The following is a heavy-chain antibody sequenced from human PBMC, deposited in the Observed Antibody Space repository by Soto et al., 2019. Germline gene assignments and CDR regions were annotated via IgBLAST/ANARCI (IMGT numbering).Heavy chain of an antibody. Sequence: QVQLVESGGGVVQPGRSLRLSCAASGFTFSSYGMHWVRQAPGKGLEWVAVISYDGRNKYYADSVKGRFTISRDNSKNTLYLQMNSLRAEDTAVYYCAGGREIDYWGQGTLVTVSS. V-gene: IGHV3-30*03. CDR3: AGGREIDY. D-gene: IGHD1-26*01. J-gene: IGHJ4*02. CDR2: ISYDGRNK. CDR1: GFTFSSYG.